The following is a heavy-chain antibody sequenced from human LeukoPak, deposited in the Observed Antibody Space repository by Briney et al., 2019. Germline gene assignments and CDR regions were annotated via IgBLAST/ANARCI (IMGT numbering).Heavy chain of an antibody. V-gene: IGHV4-61*02. CDR3: ARVESYYYYYMDV. Sequence: PSETLSLTCTVSGGSISSGSYYWSWIRQPAGKGLEWIGRIYTSGSTNYNPSLKSRVTISVDTSKNQFSLKLSSVTAADTAVYYCARVESYYYYYMDVWGKGTTVTISS. CDR2: IYTSGST. CDR1: GGSISSGSYY. J-gene: IGHJ6*03.